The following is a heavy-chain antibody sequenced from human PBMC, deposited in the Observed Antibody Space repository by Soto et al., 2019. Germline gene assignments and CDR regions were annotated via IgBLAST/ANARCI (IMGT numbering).Heavy chain of an antibody. CDR1: GFTFSSYA. J-gene: IGHJ6*02. V-gene: IGHV3-23*01. CDR2: IGESGTPT. Sequence: EVQLLESGGGLVQPGGSLRLSCAASGFTFSSYAMKWVRQAPGKGLEWVSLIGESGTPTYYADSVKGRFTISRDNSGYPLFMEMYSLRAEDTSGYYCARYLPGVRYYGMDVWGQGTTVTVSS. CDR3: ARYLPGVRYYGMDV. D-gene: IGHD2-2*01.